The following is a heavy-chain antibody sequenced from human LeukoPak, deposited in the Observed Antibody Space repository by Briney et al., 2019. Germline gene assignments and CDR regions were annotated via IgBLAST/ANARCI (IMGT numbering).Heavy chain of an antibody. D-gene: IGHD3-10*01. J-gene: IGHJ4*02. V-gene: IGHV4-34*01. CDR1: GGSFSGYY. Sequence: PSETLSLTCAVYGGSFSGYYWSWIRQPPGKGLEWIGEINHSGSTNYNPSLKSRVTISVDTSKNQFSLKLSSVTAADTAVYYCALPAPITMVRGAKFDYWGQGTLVTVSS. CDR3: ALPAPITMVRGAKFDY. CDR2: INHSGST.